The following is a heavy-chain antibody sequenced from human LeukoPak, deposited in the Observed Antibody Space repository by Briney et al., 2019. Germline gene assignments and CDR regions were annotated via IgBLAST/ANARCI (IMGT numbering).Heavy chain of an antibody. J-gene: IGHJ4*02. V-gene: IGHV4-34*01. CDR1: GGSISSYY. Sequence: PSETLSLTCTVSGGSISSYYWSWIRQPPGKGLEWIGEINHSGSTNYNPSLKSRVTISVDTSKNQFSLKLSSVTAADTAVYYCARGLRNIAVAGRLFDYWGQGTLVTVSS. CDR3: ARGLRNIAVAGRLFDY. D-gene: IGHD6-19*01. CDR2: INHSGST.